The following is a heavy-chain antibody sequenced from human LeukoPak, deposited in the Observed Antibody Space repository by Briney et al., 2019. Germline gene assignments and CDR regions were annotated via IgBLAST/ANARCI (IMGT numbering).Heavy chain of an antibody. CDR3: ARDRITYYDILTGYSKNWFDP. V-gene: IGHV3-11*01. CDR2: ISSSGSSI. D-gene: IGHD3-9*01. J-gene: IGHJ5*02. CDR1: GFTFSDYY. Sequence: GGSLRLSCAASGFTFSDYYMIWVRQAPGKGLEWVSYISSSGSSIHYADSVKGRFTISRDNAKNALYLQMNSLRAEDTAVYYCARDRITYYDILTGYSKNWFDPWGQGTLVTVSS.